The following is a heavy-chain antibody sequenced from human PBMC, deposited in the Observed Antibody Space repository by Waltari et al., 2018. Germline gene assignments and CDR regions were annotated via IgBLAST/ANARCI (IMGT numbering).Heavy chain of an antibody. D-gene: IGHD3-3*01. J-gene: IGHJ5*02. CDR1: GASFSAYY. Sequence: QVQLQQWGAGLLKPSETLSLTCSVSGASFSAYYWGWVRHVPGKGLEWIGQVRHPGNTNYNPSLQRRVAISIDTTSKQFSLKVFSVTAADTGLYFCTRGGNYDFWSHSPFVDPWGQGTQVIVSS. CDR3: TRGGNYDFWSHSPFVDP. V-gene: IGHV4-34*01. CDR2: VRHPGNT.